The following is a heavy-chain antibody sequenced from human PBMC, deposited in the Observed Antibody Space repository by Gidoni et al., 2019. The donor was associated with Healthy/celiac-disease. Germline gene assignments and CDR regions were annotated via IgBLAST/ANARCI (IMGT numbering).Heavy chain of an antibody. V-gene: IGHV3-15*07. Sequence: EVQLVESGGGLVKPGGSLRLSCAASGFTFSNAWMNWVRQAPGKGLEWVGRIKSKTDGGTTDYAAPVKGRFTISRDDSKNTLYLQMNSLKTEDTAVYYCTTDPDCTNGVCYVADYYYYYGMDVWGQGTTVTVSS. J-gene: IGHJ6*02. D-gene: IGHD2-8*01. CDR1: GFTFSNAW. CDR3: TTDPDCTNGVCYVADYYYYYGMDV. CDR2: IKSKTDGGTT.